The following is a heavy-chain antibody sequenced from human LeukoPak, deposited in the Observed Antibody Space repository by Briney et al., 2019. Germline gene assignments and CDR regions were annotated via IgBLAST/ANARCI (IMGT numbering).Heavy chain of an antibody. V-gene: IGHV3-23*01. CDR3: AKDVGKWESLHFFDY. CDR2: ISGSGAST. J-gene: IGHJ4*02. CDR1: GFTLSTNA. D-gene: IGHD1-26*01. Sequence: GGSLRLPCLTSGFTLSTNAMSWVRQAPGKGLEWISGISGSGASTYHADSVKGRFTISRDDSRNTLYLQMNSLRGDDTAVYYCAKDVGKWESLHFFDYWGQGTLVTVSS.